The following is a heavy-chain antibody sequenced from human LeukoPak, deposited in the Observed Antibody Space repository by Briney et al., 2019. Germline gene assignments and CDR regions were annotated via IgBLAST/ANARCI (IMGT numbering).Heavy chain of an antibody. D-gene: IGHD6-13*01. Sequence: SVKVSCKASGGTFSSYAISWVRQAPGQGLEWMGGIIPIFGTANYAQKFQGRVTITADKSTSTAYMELSSLRSEDTAVYYCAARFNGAGQLVDYWGQGTLVTVSS. V-gene: IGHV1-69*06. CDR3: AARFNGAGQLVDY. CDR1: GGTFSSYA. CDR2: IIPIFGTA. J-gene: IGHJ4*02.